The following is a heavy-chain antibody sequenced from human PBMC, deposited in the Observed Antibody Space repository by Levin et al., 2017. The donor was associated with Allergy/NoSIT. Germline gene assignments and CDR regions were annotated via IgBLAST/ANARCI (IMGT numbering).Heavy chain of an antibody. Sequence: LSLTCAGSGFPFSYAWMSWVRQAPGKGLEWVGRVKSNTDGGTTDYAAPVKGRFTLSRDDSKNTLFLQMNSLETEDTAVYYCATARVLRGVMTSWGALDYWGQGTLVTVSS. V-gene: IGHV3-15*01. CDR1: GFPFSYAW. CDR2: VKSNTDGGTT. J-gene: IGHJ4*02. CDR3: ATARVLRGVMTSWGALDY. D-gene: IGHD3-10*01.